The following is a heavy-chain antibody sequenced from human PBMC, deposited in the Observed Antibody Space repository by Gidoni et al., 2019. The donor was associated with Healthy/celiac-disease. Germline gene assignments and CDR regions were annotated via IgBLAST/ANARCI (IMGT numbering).Heavy chain of an antibody. CDR1: GGSFSGYY. J-gene: IGHJ4*02. CDR2: INHSGST. Sequence: VQLQQWGAGLLKPSETLSLTCAVYGGSFSGYYWSWIRQPPGKGLEWIGEINHSGSTNYNPSLKSRVTISVDTSKNQFSLKLSSVTAADTAVYYCARKDGSEFDYWGQGTLVTVSS. V-gene: IGHV4-34*01. D-gene: IGHD3-10*01. CDR3: ARKDGSEFDY.